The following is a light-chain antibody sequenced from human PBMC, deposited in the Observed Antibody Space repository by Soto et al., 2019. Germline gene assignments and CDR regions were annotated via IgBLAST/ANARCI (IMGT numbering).Light chain of an antibody. CDR1: QSISSH. V-gene: IGKV1-39*01. J-gene: IGKJ5*01. CDR3: QKYNSFPIT. CDR2: AAS. Sequence: DIQMTESKSSLSASVGDRVTITCRASQSISSHLNWYQQKPGKAPKLLIYAASSLQSGVPSRFSGSGSGTDFTLTISSLQPEDVATYYCQKYNSFPITFCQGTRGEIK.